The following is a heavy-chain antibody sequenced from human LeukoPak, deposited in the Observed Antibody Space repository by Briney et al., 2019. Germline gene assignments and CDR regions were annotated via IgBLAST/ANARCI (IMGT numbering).Heavy chain of an antibody. CDR1: GYTFTSYG. V-gene: IGHV1-18*01. CDR2: ISVDNGNT. J-gene: IGHJ6*03. Sequence: ASVKVSCKASGYTFTSYGISWVRQAPGQGLEWMGRISVDNGNTNYAQKLQGRVTMTTDTSTRTAYMELRSLRSDDTAVYYCASVIVSSSPYYYYYYMDVWGKGTTVTVSS. CDR3: ASVIVSSSPYYYYYYMDV. D-gene: IGHD3-16*02.